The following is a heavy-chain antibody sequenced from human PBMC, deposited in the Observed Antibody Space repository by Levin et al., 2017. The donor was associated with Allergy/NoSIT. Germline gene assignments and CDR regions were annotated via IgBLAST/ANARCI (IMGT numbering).Heavy chain of an antibody. Sequence: PGGSLRLSCEASGFTFRTYVMHWVRQAPGKGLEWVAVVSTTGDITVYSDSVKGRFTISRDNAKNTLYLQMNSMGLEDTAVYYCARDPIEGAPDYFDFWGQGTLVTVSS. V-gene: IGHV3-30*14. CDR1: GFTFRTYV. J-gene: IGHJ4*02. D-gene: IGHD1-26*01. CDR3: ARDPIEGAPDYFDF. CDR2: VSTTGDIT.